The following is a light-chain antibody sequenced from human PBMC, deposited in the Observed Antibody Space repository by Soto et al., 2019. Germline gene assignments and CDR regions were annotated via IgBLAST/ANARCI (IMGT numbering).Light chain of an antibody. Sequence: QLVLTQSPSASASLGASVKLTCTLSSGHSTYAIAWHQQQPGKGPRYLMKLNSDGSHNKGDGIPDRFSGSNSGAERYLTISSLQSEDEAEYYCQTWGTGIRVFGGGTKLTVL. J-gene: IGLJ3*02. CDR2: LNSDGSH. CDR3: QTWGTGIRV. V-gene: IGLV4-69*01. CDR1: SGHSTYA.